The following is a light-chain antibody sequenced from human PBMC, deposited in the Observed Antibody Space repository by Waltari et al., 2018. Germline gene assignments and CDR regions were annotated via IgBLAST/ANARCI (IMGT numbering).Light chain of an antibody. V-gene: IGLV6-57*02. CDR3: QSDDSSNLV. J-gene: IGLJ2*01. CDR1: SGTIASNY. CDR2: EDN. Sequence: LMLTQPHSVSPSPGKTVTLSFPSTSGTIASNYARWYQPRPGSAPTPVIYEDNQRPSGVPDRFSGSIDSASSSAALTGSGLKAEDEADYYGQSDDSSNLVFGGGTKLTVL.